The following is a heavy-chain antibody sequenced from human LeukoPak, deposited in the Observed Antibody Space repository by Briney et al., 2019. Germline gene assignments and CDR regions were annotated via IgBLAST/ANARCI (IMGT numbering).Heavy chain of an antibody. J-gene: IGHJ2*01. CDR2: IIPIFGTA. CDR1: GGTFGSYV. V-gene: IGHV1-69*13. CDR3: AKGGDTALVTGYFDL. D-gene: IGHD5-18*01. Sequence: GASVTVSCTASGGTFGSYVISWVRQAPGQGLEWMGGIIPIFGTAHYAQKFQGRLTITADESTSTVYMEMSSLRSEDTAMYYCAKGGDTALVTGYFDLWWCGAVVTVSA.